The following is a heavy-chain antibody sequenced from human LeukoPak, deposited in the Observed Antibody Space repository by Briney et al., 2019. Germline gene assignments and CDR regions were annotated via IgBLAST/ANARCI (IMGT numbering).Heavy chain of an antibody. Sequence: GGSLRLSCAASGFSFSNYWMSWVRQAPGKGLEWVANIKEDGSEKYYVDSVKGRSTISRDSPKNSLSLQMNSPRADDTAVYYCARGGGTFDIWGQGTMVTVSS. CDR2: IKEDGSEK. D-gene: IGHD3-16*01. V-gene: IGHV3-7*01. CDR3: ARGGGTFDI. CDR1: GFSFSNYW. J-gene: IGHJ3*02.